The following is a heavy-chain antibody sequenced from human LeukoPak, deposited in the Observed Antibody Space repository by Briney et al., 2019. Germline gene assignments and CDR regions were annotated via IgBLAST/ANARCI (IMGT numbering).Heavy chain of an antibody. CDR1: GFTFSSDW. V-gene: IGHV3-7*01. CDR3: ARDEQHYDILTGYYEGPNYYGMDV. J-gene: IGHJ6*02. Sequence: GGSLRLACAASGFTFSSDWMSWVRQAPGKGLEWVANIKQDGSEKYYVESVKGRFTISRDNAKNSLYLQVNSLRAEDTAVYYCARDEQHYDILTGYYEGPNYYGMDVWGQGTTVTVSS. CDR2: IKQDGSEK. D-gene: IGHD3-9*01.